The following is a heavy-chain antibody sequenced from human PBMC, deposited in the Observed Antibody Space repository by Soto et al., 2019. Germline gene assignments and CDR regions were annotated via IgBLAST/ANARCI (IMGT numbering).Heavy chain of an antibody. Sequence: SETLSLTCTVSGGSISSYYWNWIRQPPGKGLEWIGYISYSGSTIYNPSLKSRVTISVDTSKNQFSLKLSSVAAVDTAVYYCARKNGVLDAFDIWDQGTMVTVSS. CDR1: GGSISSYY. V-gene: IGHV4-59*12. CDR2: ISYSGST. J-gene: IGHJ3*02. CDR3: ARKNGVLDAFDI. D-gene: IGHD4-17*01.